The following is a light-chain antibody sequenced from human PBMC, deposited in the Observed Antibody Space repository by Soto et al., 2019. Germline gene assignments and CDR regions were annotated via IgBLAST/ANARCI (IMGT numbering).Light chain of an antibody. V-gene: IGLV2-8*01. CDR3: KSYAGSNPYV. Sequence: LTQPPSASGSPGQAVTISCTVTKNYIGVYDFVSWYQHHPGKAPRLIIYEVVQRPAGVPDRFSVSKSGNTASLTVSGLQAADEADYFCKSYAGSNPYVFGSGTKVTVL. CDR2: EVV. CDR1: KNYIGVYDF. J-gene: IGLJ1*01.